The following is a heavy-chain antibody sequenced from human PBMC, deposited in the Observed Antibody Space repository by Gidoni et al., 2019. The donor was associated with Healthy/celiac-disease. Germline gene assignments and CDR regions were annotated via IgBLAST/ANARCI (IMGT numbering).Heavy chain of an antibody. V-gene: IGHV1-18*04. CDR2: IRAYTGNT. Sequence: QVQLVQSGAEVKKPGASVKVSCKASGYTFTSYGISWVRQAPGQGLEWMGWIRAYTGNTNYAHKLQGRVTMTTDTSTSTAYMELRSLRSDDTAVYYCAREGIVVVPAAAPWYWFDPWGQGTLVTVSS. CDR1: GYTFTSYG. D-gene: IGHD2-2*01. J-gene: IGHJ5*02. CDR3: AREGIVVVPAAAPWYWFDP.